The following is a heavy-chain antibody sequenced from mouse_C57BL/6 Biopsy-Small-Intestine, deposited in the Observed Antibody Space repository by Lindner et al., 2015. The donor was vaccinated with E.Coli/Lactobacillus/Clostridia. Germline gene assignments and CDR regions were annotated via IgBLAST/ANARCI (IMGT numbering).Heavy chain of an antibody. CDR3: ARDSQYQVGRKAVIWY. CDR2: INANTGKP. CDR1: GYTFISYP. D-gene: IGHD5-1*01. J-gene: IGHJ4*01. Sequence: VKVSCKASGYTFISYPINWVRQVPGQGLEWMGWINANTGKPTYAQGFTGRVVFSLDTSVSTAYLQISSLKAEDTAVYYCARDSQYQVGRKAVIWYWGQGTPVTVSS. V-gene: IGHV9-3*02.